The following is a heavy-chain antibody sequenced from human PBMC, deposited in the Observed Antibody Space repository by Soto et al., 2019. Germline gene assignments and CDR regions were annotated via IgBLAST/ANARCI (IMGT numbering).Heavy chain of an antibody. J-gene: IGHJ5*02. CDR1: GGSISSGGYY. D-gene: IGHD6-25*01. Sequence: QVQLQESGPGLVKPSQTLSLTCTVSGGSISSGGYYWSWIRQHPGKGLEWIGYIYYSRSTYYNPSLKSRVTISVDTSKNQFSLELSSVTAADTAVYYCARATARQRLNWFDPWGQGTLVTVSS. CDR2: IYYSRST. CDR3: ARATARQRLNWFDP. V-gene: IGHV4-31*03.